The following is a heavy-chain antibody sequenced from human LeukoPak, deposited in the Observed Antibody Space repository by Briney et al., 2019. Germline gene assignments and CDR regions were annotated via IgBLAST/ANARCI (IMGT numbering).Heavy chain of an antibody. V-gene: IGHV4-38-2*01. D-gene: IGHD5-18*01. CDR2: IYHSGST. CDR1: GYSISSGYY. Sequence: SETLSLTCAVSGYSISSGYYWGWIRQPPGKGLEWIGSIYHSGSTYYNPSLKSRVTISVDTSKNQFSLKLSSVTAADTAVYYCASVDTGDSARFDYWGQGTLVTVSS. J-gene: IGHJ4*02. CDR3: ASVDTGDSARFDY.